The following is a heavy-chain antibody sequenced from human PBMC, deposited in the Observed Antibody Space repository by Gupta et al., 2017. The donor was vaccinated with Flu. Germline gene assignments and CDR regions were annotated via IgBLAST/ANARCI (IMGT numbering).Heavy chain of an antibody. CDR2: INPNSGGT. Sequence: QVQLVQSGAEVKKPGASVKVSCKASGYTFTGYYMHWVRQAPGQGLEWMGWINPNSGGTNYAQKFQGRVTMTRDTSISTAYMELSRLRSDDTAVYYCARFFGQRKATRGYYLDYWGQGTLVTVSS. CDR1: GYTFTGYY. CDR3: ARFFGQRKATRGYYLDY. V-gene: IGHV1-2*02. D-gene: IGHD1-26*01. J-gene: IGHJ4*02.